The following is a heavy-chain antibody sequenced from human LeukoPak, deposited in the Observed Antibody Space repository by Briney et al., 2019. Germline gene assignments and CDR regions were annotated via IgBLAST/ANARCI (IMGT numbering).Heavy chain of an antibody. D-gene: IGHD4-17*01. CDR2: IYYSGST. V-gene: IGHV4-31*03. J-gene: IGHJ4*02. CDR3: ARAPDYGDYPYFDY. Sequence: SQTLSLTCTVSGGSISSGGYYWSWIRQHPGKGLEWIGHIYYSGSTYYNPSLKSRVTISVDTSKNQFSLKLSSVTAADTAVYYCARAPDYGDYPYFDYWGQGTLVTVSS. CDR1: GGSISSGGYY.